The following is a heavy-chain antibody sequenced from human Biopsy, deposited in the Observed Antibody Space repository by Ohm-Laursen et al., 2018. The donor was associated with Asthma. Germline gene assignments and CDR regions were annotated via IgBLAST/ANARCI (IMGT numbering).Heavy chain of an antibody. Sequence: LRLSCAASRFTYEMHWVRQAPGKGLEWVSVIYSGGTSHTADSVRGRFTISRDYSKNTLYLQMHSLRAEDTAVYYCARGDSSNWSHYYFDYWGQGTLVTVSS. V-gene: IGHV3-53*01. J-gene: IGHJ4*02. D-gene: IGHD3-22*01. CDR2: IYSGGTS. CDR1: RFTYE. CDR3: ARGDSSNWSHYYFDY.